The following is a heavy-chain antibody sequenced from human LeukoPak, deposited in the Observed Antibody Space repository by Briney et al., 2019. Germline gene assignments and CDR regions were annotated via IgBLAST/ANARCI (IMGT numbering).Heavy chain of an antibody. J-gene: IGHJ4*02. Sequence: SETLSLTCTVSGGSISSYYWSWIRQPPGKGLEWIGYIYYSGSTNYNPSLKSRVTISVDTSKNQFSLKLSSVTAADTAVYYCARSTVVVPAAIIDYWGQGTLVTVSS. CDR1: GGSISSYY. CDR3: ARSTVVVPAAIIDY. V-gene: IGHV4-59*01. CDR2: IYYSGST. D-gene: IGHD2-2*01.